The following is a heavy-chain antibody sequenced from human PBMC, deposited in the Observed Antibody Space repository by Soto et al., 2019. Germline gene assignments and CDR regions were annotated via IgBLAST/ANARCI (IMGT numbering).Heavy chain of an antibody. V-gene: IGHV3-23*01. Sequence: VQLLESGVRLVQPGGSLRLSCAASGFTFSNYAMNWVRQAPGKGLEWVAVISASGSTYYADSVKGRFTISRDNSRNTLYLQMNSLRAEDTAMYFCAKWAGSQSLAVSGSWGQGTLVIVSS. CDR1: GFTFSNYA. J-gene: IGHJ5*02. CDR2: ISASGST. CDR3: AKWAGSQSLAVSGS. D-gene: IGHD6-19*01.